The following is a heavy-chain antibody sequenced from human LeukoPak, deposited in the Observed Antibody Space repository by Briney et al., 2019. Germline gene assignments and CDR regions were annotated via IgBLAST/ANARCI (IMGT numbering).Heavy chain of an antibody. J-gene: IGHJ4*02. CDR2: VSYSGST. V-gene: IGHV4-59*01. CDR3: ARFSGSYRPFDS. CDR1: DGSINRYY. Sequence: SETLSLTCTVSDGSINRYYWSWIRQPPGKGLEWIGYVSYSGSTNSNPSLKSRVTISVDTSKKQFSLDLSSVTAADTAVYYCARFSGSYRPFDSWGQGILVTVSS. D-gene: IGHD3-16*02.